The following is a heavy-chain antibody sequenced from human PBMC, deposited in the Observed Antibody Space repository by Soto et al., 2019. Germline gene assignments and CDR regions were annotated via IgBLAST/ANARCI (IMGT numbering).Heavy chain of an antibody. J-gene: IGHJ6*02. CDR1: GGTFSSYP. CDR2: IIPFFGTS. V-gene: IGHV1-69*01. CDR3: ARVGHITNYGMAV. D-gene: IGHD1-26*01. Sequence: QVQLVQSGAEVKKPVSSVKVSCGASGGTFSSYPINWVRQAPGQGLEWMGGIIPFFGTSNYAQKVQGRVTITADESTSTAYMELRSLRSEDTAVYYCARVGHITNYGMAVWGQGTTVTVSS.